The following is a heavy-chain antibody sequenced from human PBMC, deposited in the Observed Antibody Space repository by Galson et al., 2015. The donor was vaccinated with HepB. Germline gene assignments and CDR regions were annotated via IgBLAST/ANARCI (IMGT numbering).Heavy chain of an antibody. CDR2: IDPDGRTT. D-gene: IGHD3-22*01. Sequence: SLRLSCAVSGFNFDSYWMHWVRQAPGKGLVWVSRIDPDGRTTSYADSVKGRFTVSRDSAKNTVYLQMNSLRGEDTAVYYCARASGYYDSGGYFPYWGQGTLATVSS. V-gene: IGHV3-74*01. J-gene: IGHJ4*02. CDR3: ARASGYYDSGGYFPY. CDR1: GFNFDSYW.